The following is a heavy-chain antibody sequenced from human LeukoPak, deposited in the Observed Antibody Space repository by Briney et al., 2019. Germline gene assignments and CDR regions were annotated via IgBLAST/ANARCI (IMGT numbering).Heavy chain of an antibody. J-gene: IGHJ6*02. V-gene: IGHV3-74*01. CDR3: ARGNYGMDV. CDR2: INADGSAT. CDR1: GFSFRSFW. Sequence: GGPLRLCCAASGFSFRSFWMYWVRQAAGKGLEWVSRINADGSATSSADAVKGRFTISRDNAKNTLYLQLNSLRAEDTAVYYCARGNYGMDVWGQGTTVIVSS.